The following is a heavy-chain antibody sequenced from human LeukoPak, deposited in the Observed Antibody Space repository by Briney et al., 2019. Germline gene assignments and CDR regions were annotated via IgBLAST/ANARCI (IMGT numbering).Heavy chain of an antibody. CDR3: ARAGIVVVPYYDY. CDR2: INHSGST. V-gene: IGHV4-34*01. Sequence: SETLSLTCAVYGGSFSGYYWSWIRQPPGKGLEWIGEINHSGSTNYNPSPKSRVTISVDTSKNQFSLKLSSVTAADTAVYYCARAGIVVVPYYDYWGQGTLVTVSS. CDR1: GGSFSGYY. D-gene: IGHD2-2*01. J-gene: IGHJ4*02.